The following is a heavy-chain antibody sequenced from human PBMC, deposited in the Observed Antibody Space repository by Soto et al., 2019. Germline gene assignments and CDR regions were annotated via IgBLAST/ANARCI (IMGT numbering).Heavy chain of an antibody. J-gene: IGHJ4*02. D-gene: IGHD5-18*01. CDR3: ARGIQIWVGRGFDY. Sequence: EVQLVESGGGLVQPGGSLRLSCAASGFTLSAYSMNWVRQAPGKGLEWVSYISSNGNAQYYVDSVKGRITFSRDNDNNSLFLHMKSIREEDTAVYYCARGIQIWVGRGFDYWGQGTLVTVSS. CDR1: GFTLSAYS. CDR2: ISSNGNAQ. V-gene: IGHV3-48*02.